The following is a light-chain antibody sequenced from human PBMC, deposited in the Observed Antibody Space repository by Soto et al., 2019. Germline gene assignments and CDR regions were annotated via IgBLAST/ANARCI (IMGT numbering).Light chain of an antibody. V-gene: IGKV3-15*01. CDR1: QGVSSN. CDR3: KQKNNLSPMYT. J-gene: IGKJ2*01. CDR2: GAS. Sequence: EIVMTQSPATLSVSPGERATLSCRASQGVSSNLAWYQHKPGQAPRLLIYGASTKATGIPSRFSGRGSGIGFTLTISSVQYQDFVVDYCKQKNNLSPMYTFGQGTKVEIK.